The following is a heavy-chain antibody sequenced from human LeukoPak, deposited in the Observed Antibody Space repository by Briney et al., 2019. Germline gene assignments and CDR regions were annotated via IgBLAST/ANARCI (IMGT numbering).Heavy chain of an antibody. V-gene: IGHV3-7*01. CDR3: VREDGGGFGS. CDR2: IKQDGRQK. D-gene: IGHD3-10*01. J-gene: IGHJ5*01. Sequence: GGSLRLSCAASGFTFSDYWISWVRQAPGKGLEWVANIKQDGRQKSYVNSVKGRFTISRDNAEMSVYLQMNSLRAEDTAVYFCVREDGGGFGSWGRGTLVSVSS. CDR1: GFTFSDYW.